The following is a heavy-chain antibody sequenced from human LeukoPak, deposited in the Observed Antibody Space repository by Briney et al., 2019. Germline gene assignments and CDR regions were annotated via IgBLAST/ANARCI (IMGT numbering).Heavy chain of an antibody. CDR3: ARGQISDY. V-gene: IGHV4-34*01. Sequence: SETLSLTCAVYGGSFSGYYWSWIRQPPGKGLEWIGEINHSGSTNYNPSLKSRVTISVDTSKNQFSLKLSSVTAADTAVYYCARGQISDYWGQGTLVTVSS. CDR2: INHSGST. CDR1: GGSFSGYY. J-gene: IGHJ4*02.